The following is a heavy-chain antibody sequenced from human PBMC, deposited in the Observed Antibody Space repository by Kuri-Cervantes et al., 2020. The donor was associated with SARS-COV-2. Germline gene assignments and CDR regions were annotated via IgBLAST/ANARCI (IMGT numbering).Heavy chain of an antibody. D-gene: IGHD3-3*01. J-gene: IGHJ4*02. CDR3: ARRPSDDFWSGYYYDY. Sequence: SETLSLTCTVSGGSISSSSYYWGWIRQPPVKGLEWIGSIYYSGSTYYNPSLKSRVTISVDTSKNQFSLKLSSVTAADTAVYYCARRPSDDFWSGYYYDYWGQGTLVTVSS. CDR1: GGSISSSSYY. CDR2: IYYSGST. V-gene: IGHV4-39*01.